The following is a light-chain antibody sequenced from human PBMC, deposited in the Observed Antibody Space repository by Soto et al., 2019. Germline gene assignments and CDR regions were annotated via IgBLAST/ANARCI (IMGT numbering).Light chain of an antibody. J-gene: IGLJ1*01. CDR2: EVS. V-gene: IGLV2-14*01. Sequence: QSFLTQPASVSGSPGRSITISCTGTSSDVGGYNYVSWYQQHPGKAPKLIIYEVSNRPTGVSNRFSGSKSGHTASLTISGLQSEDEADYFCTSYTSSSTLDVFGTGTKVTVL. CDR3: TSYTSSSTLDV. CDR1: SSDVGGYNY.